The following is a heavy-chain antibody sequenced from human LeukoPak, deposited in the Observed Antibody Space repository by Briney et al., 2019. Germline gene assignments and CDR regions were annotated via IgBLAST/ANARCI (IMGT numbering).Heavy chain of an antibody. V-gene: IGHV1-24*01. CDR2: FDPSDGEM. CDR3: SRIDRGGYNFPFYFDY. Sequence: DSVKVSCKVSGSSLAELSIHWVRQAPGKGLEWMGGFDPSDGEMVYAQKFQGRVTMTEDTSADIVYLEVSSLKSEDTAVYYCSRIDRGGYNFPFYFDYWGQGTLVTVSS. J-gene: IGHJ4*02. D-gene: IGHD5-24*01. CDR1: GSSLAELS.